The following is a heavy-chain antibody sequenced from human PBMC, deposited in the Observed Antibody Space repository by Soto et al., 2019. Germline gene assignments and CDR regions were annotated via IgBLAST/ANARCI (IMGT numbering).Heavy chain of an antibody. CDR1: GFTFSSYD. CDR3: AKEGLAVAGGDY. J-gene: IGHJ4*02. CDR2: ISYDGSNK. V-gene: IGHV3-30*18. D-gene: IGHD6-19*01. Sequence: ESGGGVVQPGRSLRLSCAASGFTFSSYDMHWVHQAPGKGLEWVAIISYDGSNKYYADSVKGRFTISRDNSKNTLYLQMNSLRAEDTAVYYCAKEGLAVAGGDYWGQGTLVTVSS.